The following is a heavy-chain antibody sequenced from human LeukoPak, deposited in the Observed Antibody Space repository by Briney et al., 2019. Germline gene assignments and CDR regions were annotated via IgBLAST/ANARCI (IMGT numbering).Heavy chain of an antibody. Sequence: GGSLRLSCAASGFTFSSYGMHWVRQAPGKGLEWVAFIRYDGSNKYYADSVKGRFTISRDNSKNTLYLQMNSLRAEDTAVYYCAKDRPVAVGATDYWGQGTLVTVSS. V-gene: IGHV3-30*02. CDR1: GFTFSSYG. CDR3: AKDRPVAVGATDY. J-gene: IGHJ4*02. D-gene: IGHD1-26*01. CDR2: IRYDGSNK.